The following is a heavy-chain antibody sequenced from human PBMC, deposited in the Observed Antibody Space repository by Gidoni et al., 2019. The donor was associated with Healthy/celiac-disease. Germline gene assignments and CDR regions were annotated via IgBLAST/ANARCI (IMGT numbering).Heavy chain of an antibody. CDR2: ISYDGSNK. J-gene: IGHJ6*02. CDR1: GFTFSSYG. CDR3: AKEGHSYGMDV. D-gene: IGHD1-26*01. Sequence: QVQLVESGGGVVQPGRSLRLSCAASGFTFSSYGMHWVRQAPGKGLEWVAVISYDGSNKYYADSVKGRFTISRDNSKNTLYLQMNSLRAEDTAVYYCAKEGHSYGMDVWGQGTTVTVSS. V-gene: IGHV3-30*18.